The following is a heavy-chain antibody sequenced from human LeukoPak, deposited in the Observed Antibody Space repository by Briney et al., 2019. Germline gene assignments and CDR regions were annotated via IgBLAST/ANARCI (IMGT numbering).Heavy chain of an antibody. CDR1: GFTFSSYW. Sequence: GGSLRLSCAASGFTFSSYWMSWVRQAPGKGLEWVANIKQDGSEKYNVDSVKGRFTISRDNAKNSLYLQMNSLRVEDTAVYYCASHQGYRHDYWGQGTLVTVSS. CDR2: IKQDGSEK. V-gene: IGHV3-7*01. D-gene: IGHD2-15*01. CDR3: ASHQGYRHDY. J-gene: IGHJ4*02.